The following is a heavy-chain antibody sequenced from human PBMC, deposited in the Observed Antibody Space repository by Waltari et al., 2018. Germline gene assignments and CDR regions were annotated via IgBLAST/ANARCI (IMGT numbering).Heavy chain of an antibody. Sequence: QLQLRESGPGLVKPSETLSLTCAVSGYSISSGYCWGWIRQPPGKGLEWIGSIYHSGSTYYTPSLKSRVTISVDTSKNQFSLKLSSVTAADTAVYYCAGGQWLDFDYWGQGTLVTVSS. D-gene: IGHD6-19*01. J-gene: IGHJ4*02. V-gene: IGHV4-38-2*01. CDR2: IYHSGST. CDR3: AGGQWLDFDY. CDR1: GYSISSGYC.